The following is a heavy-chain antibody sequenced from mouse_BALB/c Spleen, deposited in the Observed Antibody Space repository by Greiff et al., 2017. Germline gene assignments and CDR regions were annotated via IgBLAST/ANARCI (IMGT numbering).Heavy chain of an antibody. J-gene: IGHJ3*01. CDR2: ILPGSGST. CDR3: ARSQLESWFAY. Sequence: QVQLQQSGAELMKPGASVKISCKATGYTFSSYWIEWVKQRPGHGLEWIGEILPGSGSTNYNEKFKGQATFTADTSSNTAYMQLSSLTSEDSAVYYCARSQLESWFAYWGQGTLVTVSA. D-gene: IGHD3-1*01. CDR1: GYTFSSYW. V-gene: IGHV1-9*01.